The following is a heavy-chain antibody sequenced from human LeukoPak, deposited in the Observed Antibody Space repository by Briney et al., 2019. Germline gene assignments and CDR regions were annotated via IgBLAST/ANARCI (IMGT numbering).Heavy chain of an antibody. V-gene: IGHV4-59*08. J-gene: IGHJ4*02. CDR1: GGSISSYY. CDR2: TYYSGST. CDR3: ARHAGSRLYYFDY. Sequence: SETLSLTCTVSGGSISSYYWTWIRQPPGKGLEWIGYTYYSGSTNYNPSLKSRVTISVDTSKNQFFLKLSSVTAADTAVYYCARHAGSRLYYFDYWGQGTLVTVSS. D-gene: IGHD1-26*01.